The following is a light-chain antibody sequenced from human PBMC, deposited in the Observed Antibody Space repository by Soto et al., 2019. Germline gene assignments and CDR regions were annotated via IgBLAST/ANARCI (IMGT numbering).Light chain of an antibody. CDR2: GAS. CDR1: QSVSSSY. Sequence: EIVLTQSPGTLSLSPGERATLSCRASQSVSSSYLAGYQQKPGQAPRLLIYGASSRATGIPDRFSGSGSGTDFTLTISRLEREGFAVYYCQQYGSSPPVTFGGGTKVEIK. CDR3: QQYGSSPPVT. V-gene: IGKV3-20*01. J-gene: IGKJ4*01.